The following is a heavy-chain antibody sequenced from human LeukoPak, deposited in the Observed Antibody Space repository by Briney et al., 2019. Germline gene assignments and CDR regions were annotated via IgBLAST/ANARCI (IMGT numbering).Heavy chain of an antibody. Sequence: GGSLRLSCAASGFTFSRFNLHWVRQAPGKGLEWVAVIWHDGSNKYYTDSVKGRFTISRNDSKNTLYLQMNSLKAEDTAVYYCARPDYGASGDYWGQGTLVTVSS. CDR1: GFTFSRFN. J-gene: IGHJ4*02. CDR3: ARPDYGASGDY. D-gene: IGHD4-17*01. CDR2: IWHDGSNK. V-gene: IGHV3-33*01.